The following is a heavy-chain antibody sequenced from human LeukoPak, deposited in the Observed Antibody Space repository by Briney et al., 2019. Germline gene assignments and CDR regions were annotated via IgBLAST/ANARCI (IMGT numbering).Heavy chain of an antibody. CDR3: ARDTTMITYWFDP. CDR2: INPNSGGT. J-gene: IGHJ5*02. V-gene: IGHV1-2*02. Sequence: ASVKVSCKDSGCTFTGYYMHSVRQAPGQGLEWMGWINPNSGGTNYAQKFQGRVTMTRDTSVSTASIELNRLRSDDTGVYYCARDTTMITYWFDPWGQGTLVTVSS. D-gene: IGHD3-16*01. CDR1: GCTFTGYY.